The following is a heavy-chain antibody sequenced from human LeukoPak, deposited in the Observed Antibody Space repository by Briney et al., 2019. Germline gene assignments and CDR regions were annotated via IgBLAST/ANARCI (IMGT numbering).Heavy chain of an antibody. D-gene: IGHD3-10*01. CDR3: ARDRYYFGSGTYPWYFDL. J-gene: IGHJ2*01. CDR2: IKQDGSEK. Sequence: PGGSLRLSCAASGFTFSNYWMSWVRQAPGKGLEWVANIKQDGSEKYYVDSLKGRFTISRDNAKNSLYLQMNSLRAEDTAVYYCARDRYYFGSGTYPWYFDLWGRGTLVTVSS. CDR1: GFTFSNYW. V-gene: IGHV3-7*01.